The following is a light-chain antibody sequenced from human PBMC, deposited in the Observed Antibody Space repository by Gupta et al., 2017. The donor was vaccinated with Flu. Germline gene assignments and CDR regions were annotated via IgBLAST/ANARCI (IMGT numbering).Light chain of an antibody. J-gene: IGKJ2*01. V-gene: IGKV1-39*01. CDR2: AAS. CDR3: QQRYNTPYT. CDR1: QSIGRH. Sequence: DIQMTQSPSSLSASVGDRVTIACRASQSIGRHLNWYQQKPGKAPKLLIYAASSLQSGVPSKFSGSGSGTDFTLSISSLQPEDFATYYCQQRYNTPYTFGQGTKLGIK.